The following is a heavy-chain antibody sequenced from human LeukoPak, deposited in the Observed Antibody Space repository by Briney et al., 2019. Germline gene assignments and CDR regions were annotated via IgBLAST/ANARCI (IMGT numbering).Heavy chain of an antibody. CDR2: INPSGGST. D-gene: IGHD3-9*01. CDR3: ARHYDFLTGYYQIDS. V-gene: IGHV1-46*01. CDR1: GYTFTSYY. J-gene: IGHJ4*02. Sequence: ASVKVSCKASGYTFTSYYMHWVRQAPGQGLEWMGIINPSGGSTSYAQKFQGRVTMTRDTSTSTVYMELSSLRSEDTAVYYCARHYDFLTGYYQIDSWGRGTLVTVSS.